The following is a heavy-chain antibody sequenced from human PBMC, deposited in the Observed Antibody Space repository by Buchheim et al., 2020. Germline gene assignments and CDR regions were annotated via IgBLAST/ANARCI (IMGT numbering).Heavy chain of an antibody. CDR2: INHSGST. V-gene: IGHV4-34*01. CDR1: GGSFSGYY. J-gene: IGHJ4*02. CDR3: AGEAVAGPYYFDY. D-gene: IGHD6-19*01. Sequence: QVQLQQWGAGLLKPSETLSLTCAVYGGSFSGYYWSWIRQPPGKGLDWIGEINHSGSTTYNPSLKSRVTISVDTPKNQFSLKLSSVTAADTAVYYCAGEAVAGPYYFDYWGQGTL.